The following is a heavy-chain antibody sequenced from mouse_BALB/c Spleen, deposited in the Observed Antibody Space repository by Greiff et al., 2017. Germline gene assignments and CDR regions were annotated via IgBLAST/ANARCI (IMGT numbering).Heavy chain of an antibody. J-gene: IGHJ1*01. Sequence: VQLQQPGAELVKPGASVKLSCKASGYTFTSYWMHWVKQRPGQGLEWIGEINPSNGRTNYNEKFKSKATLTVDKSSSTAYMQLSSLTSEDSAVYYCARGGNYGSRYFDVWGAGTTVTVSS. CDR2: INPSNGRT. CDR3: ARGGNYGSRYFDV. CDR1: GYTFTSYW. V-gene: IGHV1S81*02. D-gene: IGHD1-1*01.